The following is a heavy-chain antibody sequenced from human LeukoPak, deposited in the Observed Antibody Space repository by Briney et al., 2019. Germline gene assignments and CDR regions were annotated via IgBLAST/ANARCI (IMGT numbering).Heavy chain of an antibody. CDR3: ARGRGTGSYFYD. Sequence: SETLSLTCAVYGGSFSGYYWGWIRQPPGKGLEWIGEINRGGSTNYNPYLKSRATISLDTSRNYFSLKLTSVTAADTAVYYCARGRGTGSYFYDWGQGTLVTVSS. V-gene: IGHV4-34*01. D-gene: IGHD3/OR15-3a*01. J-gene: IGHJ4*02. CDR1: GGSFSGYY. CDR2: INRGGST.